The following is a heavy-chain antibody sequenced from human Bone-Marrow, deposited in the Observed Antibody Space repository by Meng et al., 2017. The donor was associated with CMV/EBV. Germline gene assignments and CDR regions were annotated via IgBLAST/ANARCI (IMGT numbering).Heavy chain of an antibody. CDR2: ISYDGSNK. CDR3: ATVGYCSSTSCYTYYYYYYGMDV. J-gene: IGHJ6*02. D-gene: IGHD2-2*02. CDR1: GFTFSSYA. Sequence: GESLKISCAASGFTFSSYAMHWVRQAPGKGLEWVAVISYDGSNKYYADSVKGRFTISRDNSKNTLYLQMNSLRAEDTAVYYCATVGYCSSTSCYTYYYYYYGMDVWGQGTTVTVSS. V-gene: IGHV3-30-3*01.